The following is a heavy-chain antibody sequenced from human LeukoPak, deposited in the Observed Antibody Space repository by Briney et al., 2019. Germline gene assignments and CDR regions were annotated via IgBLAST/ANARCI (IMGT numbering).Heavy chain of an antibody. Sequence: GASVKVSCKASGYTFTGYYMHWVRQATGQGLEWMGWMNPNSGNTGYAQKFQGRVTITRNTSISTAYMELSSLGSEDTAVYYCARQIGISSPYYYYYYMDVWGKGTTVTVSS. J-gene: IGHJ6*03. CDR3: ARQIGISSPYYYYYYMDV. CDR1: GYTFTGYY. CDR2: MNPNSGNT. V-gene: IGHV1-8*03. D-gene: IGHD3-3*02.